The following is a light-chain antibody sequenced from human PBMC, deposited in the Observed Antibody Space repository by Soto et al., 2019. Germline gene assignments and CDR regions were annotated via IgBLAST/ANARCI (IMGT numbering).Light chain of an antibody. V-gene: IGKV1-5*01. CDR3: QQYNSYGWT. CDR1: QSISSW. Sequence: IQKAQSPSTVSACVGYRFTITSRASQSISSWLAWYQQKPGKAPKLLIYDASSLESGVPSRFSGSGSGTEFTLTISSLQPDDFATYYCQQYNSYGWTFGQGTKVDIK. CDR2: DAS. J-gene: IGKJ1*01.